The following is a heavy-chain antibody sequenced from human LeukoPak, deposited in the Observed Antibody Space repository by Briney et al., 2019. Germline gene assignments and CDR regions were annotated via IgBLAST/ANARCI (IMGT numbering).Heavy chain of an antibody. CDR1: GYTFTSYY. CDR3: ARDSRSGYFDY. J-gene: IGHJ4*02. Sequence: ASVKVSCKASGYTFTSYYMHWVRQAPGQGLEWMGIINPSGGSTSYAQKFQGRVTMTRDMSTSTVYMELSSLRSEDTAVYYCARDSRSGYFDYWGQGTPVTVSS. CDR2: INPSGGST. V-gene: IGHV1-46*01. D-gene: IGHD2-8*02.